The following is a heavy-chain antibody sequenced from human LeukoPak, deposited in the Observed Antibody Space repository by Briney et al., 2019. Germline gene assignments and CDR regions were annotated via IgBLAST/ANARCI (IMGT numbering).Heavy chain of an antibody. CDR2: IYYSGST. D-gene: IGHD4-17*01. J-gene: IGHJ5*02. CDR1: GGSISSYY. CDR3: ARHDYGDYVPNLPLHEQKHVALDP. Sequence: PSETLSLTCTVSGGSISSYYWSWIRQPPGKGLEWIGYIYYSGSTNYNPSLKSRVTISVDTSKNQFSLKLSSVTAADTAVYYCARHDYGDYVPNLPLHEQKHVALDPWGQGTLVTVSS. V-gene: IGHV4-59*08.